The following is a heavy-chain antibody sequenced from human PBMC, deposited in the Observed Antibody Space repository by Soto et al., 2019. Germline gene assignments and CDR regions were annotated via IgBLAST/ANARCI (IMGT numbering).Heavy chain of an antibody. CDR2: IYYSGST. J-gene: IGHJ5*02. Sequence: QLPLQESGPGLVKPSETLSLTCSVSGGSISSSSYFWGWIRQPPGKGLEWIGSIYYSGSTYYNPSLKSRVTVSVDTSKNQFSLKLSSVTAADTAVYYCARHPSDFWFDLWGQGTLVTVSS. V-gene: IGHV4-39*01. CDR3: ARHPSDFWFDL. CDR1: GGSISSSSYF. D-gene: IGHD2-21*02.